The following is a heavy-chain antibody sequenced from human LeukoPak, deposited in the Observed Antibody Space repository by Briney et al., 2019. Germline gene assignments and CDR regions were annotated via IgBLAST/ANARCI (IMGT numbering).Heavy chain of an antibody. CDR3: AKDGDSNYEFDP. V-gene: IGHV3-23*01. J-gene: IGHJ5*02. CDR2: ISGSGGST. CDR1: GFTFSSYA. Sequence: GGSLRLSCAASGFTFSSYAMSWVRQAPGKGLEWVSAISGSGGSTYYADSVRGRFTISRDNSKNTLYLQMNSLRAEDTAVYYCAKDGDSNYEFDPWGQGTLVTVSS. D-gene: IGHD4-11*01.